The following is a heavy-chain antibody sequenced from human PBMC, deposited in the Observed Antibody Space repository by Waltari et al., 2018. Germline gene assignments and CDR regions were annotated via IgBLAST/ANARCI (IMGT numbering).Heavy chain of an antibody. V-gene: IGHV4-39*07. Sequence: QLQLQESGPGLVKPSETLSLTCTVSGGSISSSSYYWGWIRQPPGKGLEWIGSIYYSGSTYYNPALKSRVTISVETSKNQFSLKLSSVTAADTAVYYCARDYYDSSGYPHWGQGTLVTVSS. CDR1: GGSISSSSYY. CDR2: IYYSGST. CDR3: ARDYYDSSGYPH. D-gene: IGHD3-22*01. J-gene: IGHJ4*02.